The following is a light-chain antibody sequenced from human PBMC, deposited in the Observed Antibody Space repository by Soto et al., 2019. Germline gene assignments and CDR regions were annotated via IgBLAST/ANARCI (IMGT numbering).Light chain of an antibody. CDR2: RND. CDR3: VAWDDSLSAVV. Sequence: QSVLTQPPSASGTPGQRVPISCSASFNIGTNKVYWYQQLPGTAPKLLIYRNDQRPSGVADRFSGSNSGTSASLAISGLRSEDEADYYCVAWDDSLSAVVFGGGTKLTVL. V-gene: IGLV1-47*01. J-gene: IGLJ2*01. CDR1: FNIGTNK.